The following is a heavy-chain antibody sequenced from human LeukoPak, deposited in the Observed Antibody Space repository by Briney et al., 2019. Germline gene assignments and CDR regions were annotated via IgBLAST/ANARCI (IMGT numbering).Heavy chain of an antibody. CDR1: GFTFDDYA. J-gene: IGHJ6*03. D-gene: IGHD1-26*01. CDR3: AKGQGGFIVDYYMDG. V-gene: IGHV3-43D*03. CDR2: ISWDGGST. Sequence: GGSLRLSCAASGFTFDDYAMRWVRQAPGKGLEWVSLISWDGGSTYYADSVKGRFTITRDNSKNSLYLQMNSLRAEDTALYYGAKGQGGFIVDYYMDGWGKGTTVTASS.